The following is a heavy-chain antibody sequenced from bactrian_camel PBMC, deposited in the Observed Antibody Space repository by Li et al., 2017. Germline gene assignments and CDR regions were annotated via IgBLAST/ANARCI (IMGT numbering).Heavy chain of an antibody. CDR3: AAELRPDYVLQVRNRLRPNGYNR. D-gene: IGHD4*01. V-gene: IGHV3S40*01. CDR1: TRRPNY. Sequence: VQLVESGGGSALAGGSLRLSCTYTRRPNYVTWFRQGPGNGREGAASIYTGGGDGYYADAVKGRFTISHDNAKKTAYLQMNTLKPEDSGMYYCAAELRPDYVLQVRNRLRPNGYNRWGRGTQVTVS. J-gene: IGHJ4*01. CDR2: IYTGGGDG.